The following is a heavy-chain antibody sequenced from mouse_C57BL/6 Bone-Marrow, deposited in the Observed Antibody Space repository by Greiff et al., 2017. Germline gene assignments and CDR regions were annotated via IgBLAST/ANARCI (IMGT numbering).Heavy chain of an antibody. V-gene: IGHV5-4*01. J-gene: IGHJ1*03. CDR3: ARDTVGAHFDV. CDR1: GFTFSSYA. D-gene: IGHD1-1*01. CDR2: ISAGGSYT. Sequence: EVHLVESGGGLVKPGGSLKLSCAASGFTFSSYAMSWVRQTPEKRLEWVATISAGGSYTYYPDNVKGRFTIDRDNAKNNLYLQMSHLKSEDTPMYYCARDTVGAHFDVWGTGTTVTVSS.